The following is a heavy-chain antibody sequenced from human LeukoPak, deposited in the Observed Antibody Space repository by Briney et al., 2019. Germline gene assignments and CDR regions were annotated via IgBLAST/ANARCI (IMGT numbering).Heavy chain of an antibody. CDR2: IKQDGSEK. D-gene: IGHD3-3*01. V-gene: IGHV3-7*01. J-gene: IGHJ3*01. Sequence: GGSLRLSCAASGFTFSSYWMSWVRQAPGKGLEWVANIKQDGSEKYYVDPVKGRFTISRDNAKNSLYLQMNSLRAEDTAVYYCARGHYYDFSWGAFDVWGQGTMVTVSS. CDR1: GFTFSSYW. CDR3: ARGHYYDFSWGAFDV.